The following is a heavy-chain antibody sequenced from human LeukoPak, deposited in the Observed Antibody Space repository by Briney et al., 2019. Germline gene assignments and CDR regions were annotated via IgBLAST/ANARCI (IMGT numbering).Heavy chain of an antibody. J-gene: IGHJ5*02. CDR3: TKRAEFAGFDP. CDR2: ISTTVDTT. CDR1: GFTLSTSA. V-gene: IGHV3-23*01. D-gene: IGHD2/OR15-2a*01. Sequence: GGALRLSRAASGFTLSTSAMSWVRQAPGKGLEWVSSISTTVDTTYYVGFVEGRFTNPRDNSYHTLYLQMNSLTAEDTAVYYCTKRAEFAGFDPWGQGTLVTVSS.